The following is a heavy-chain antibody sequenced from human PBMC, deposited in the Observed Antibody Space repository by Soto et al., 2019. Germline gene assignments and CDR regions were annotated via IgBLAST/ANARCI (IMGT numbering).Heavy chain of an antibody. CDR3: AACYVWGSYRFYAFDI. J-gene: IGHJ3*02. V-gene: IGHV1-46*01. D-gene: IGHD3-16*02. Sequence: AASVKVSCKASGYTFTSYYMHWLRQAPGQGLEWMGIINPSGGSTSYAQKFQGRVTMTRDTSTSTVYMELSSLRSEDTAVYYCAACYVWGSYRFYAFDIWGQGTMVTVSS. CDR1: GYTFTSYY. CDR2: INPSGGST.